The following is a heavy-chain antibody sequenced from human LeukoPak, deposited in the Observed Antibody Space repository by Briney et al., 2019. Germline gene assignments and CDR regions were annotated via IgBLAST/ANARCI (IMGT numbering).Heavy chain of an antibody. CDR2: ISSSSSYI. J-gene: IGHJ4*02. Sequence: GGSLRLSCTASGFTFGDYAMSWFRQAPGKGLEWVSSISSSSSYIYYADSVKGRFTISRDNAKNSLYLQMNSLRAEDTAVYYCARDLPEGVCYFDYWGQGTLVTVSS. CDR1: GFTFGDYA. D-gene: IGHD6-13*01. CDR3: ARDLPEGVCYFDY. V-gene: IGHV3-21*01.